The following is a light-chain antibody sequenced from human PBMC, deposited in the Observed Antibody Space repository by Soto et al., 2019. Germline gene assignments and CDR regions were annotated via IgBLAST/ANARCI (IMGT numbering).Light chain of an antibody. J-gene: IGLJ2*01. Sequence: QSVLTQPVSVSGSPGQSITIFCTGTSSDIGAYNFVSWYQQHPGKAPKLMLYDVNIRPSGVSNRFSGSKSGNTATLTISGLQAEDEADYYCTSWTTSTTMIFGGGTKVTVL. CDR3: TSWTTSTTMI. V-gene: IGLV2-14*03. CDR2: DVN. CDR1: SSDIGAYNF.